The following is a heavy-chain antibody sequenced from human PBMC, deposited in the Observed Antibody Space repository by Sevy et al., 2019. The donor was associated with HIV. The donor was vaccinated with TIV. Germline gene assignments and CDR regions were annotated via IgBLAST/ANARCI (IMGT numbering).Heavy chain of an antibody. CDR1: GYTFTDYY. CDR3: AREAVGASSTHFDY. J-gene: IGHJ4*02. D-gene: IGHD1-26*01. Sequence: ASVKVSGKAFGYTFTDYYIHWVRQAPGQGPEWMGWFNPDSGYTNYAQKFLGRVTMTRDTSISTAYMDLSRLGSDDTAVYYCAREAVGASSTHFDYWGQGTLVTVSS. CDR2: FNPDSGYT. V-gene: IGHV1-2*02.